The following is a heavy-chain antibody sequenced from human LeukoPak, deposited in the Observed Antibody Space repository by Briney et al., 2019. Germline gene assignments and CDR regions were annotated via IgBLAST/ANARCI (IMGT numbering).Heavy chain of an antibody. J-gene: IGHJ4*02. Sequence: GASVKVSCKASGYSFTGYYIHWVRQAPGHGLEWMGRINPNSGGTNYAQNFQARITMTRDTSISTAYMELSSLRSEDTAVYYCASQYSYGYGRSWYFDYWGQGTLVTVSS. CDR3: ASQYSYGYGRSWYFDY. CDR2: INPNSGGT. V-gene: IGHV1-2*06. D-gene: IGHD5-18*01. CDR1: GYSFTGYY.